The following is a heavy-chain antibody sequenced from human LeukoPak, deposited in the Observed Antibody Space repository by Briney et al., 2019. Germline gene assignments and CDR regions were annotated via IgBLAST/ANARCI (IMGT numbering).Heavy chain of an antibody. CDR3: ARDGSGLYGGKRNYFDY. Sequence: GGSLRLSCAASGFTFSSYVMHWVRQAPGKGLEWVAVISYDGSNKYYADSVKGRFTISRDNSKNTLYLQMNSLRAEDTAVYYCARDGSGLYGGKRNYFDYWGQGTLVTVSS. V-gene: IGHV3-30-3*01. CDR2: ISYDGSNK. D-gene: IGHD6-19*01. CDR1: GFTFSSYV. J-gene: IGHJ4*02.